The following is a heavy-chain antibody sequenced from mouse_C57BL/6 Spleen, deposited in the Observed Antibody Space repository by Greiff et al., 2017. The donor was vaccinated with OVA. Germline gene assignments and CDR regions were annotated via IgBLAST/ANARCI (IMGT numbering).Heavy chain of an antibody. D-gene: IGHD2-1*01. V-gene: IGHV5-4*03. CDR1: GFTFGSYA. CDR2: ISDGGSYT. J-gene: IGHJ4*01. CDR3: ARGGYYGNYGAMDY. Sequence: EVKLMESGGGLVKPGGSLKLSCAASGFTFGSYAMSWVRQTPEKRLEWVATISDGGSYTYYPDNVKGRFTITRDNAKNNLYLQMSHLKSEDTAMYYCARGGYYGNYGAMDYWGQGTSVTVSS.